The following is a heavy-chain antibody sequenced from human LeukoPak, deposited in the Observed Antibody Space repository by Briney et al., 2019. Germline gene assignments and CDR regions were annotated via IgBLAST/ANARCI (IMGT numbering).Heavy chain of an antibody. Sequence: RESGPALLQPPPTLTLTCSFSGFSLSTRGICVSWIRQPPGKALEWLSRIDWDDDKYYSTSLKTRLTISKGTSKNQVVLTMTNMDPVDTATYYCARIYRYCSTTSCYVPDYWGQGTLVTVSS. CDR2: IDWDDDK. D-gene: IGHD2-2*01. CDR3: ARIYRYCSTTSCYVPDY. V-gene: IGHV2-70*11. J-gene: IGHJ4*02. CDR1: GFSLSTRGIC.